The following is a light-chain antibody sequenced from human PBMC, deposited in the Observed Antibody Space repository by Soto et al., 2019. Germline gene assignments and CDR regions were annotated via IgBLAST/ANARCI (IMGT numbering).Light chain of an antibody. V-gene: IGLV1-44*01. J-gene: IGLJ2*01. CDR3: AAGDDSRSGVV. CDR2: RNN. Sequence: QSVLTQAPSASGPPGQRVTISCSGSNSTIGNNNVNWYQMVPGTAPKLLIYRNNQRPSGVPDRFSASKSGTSASLAISGLRSEDEADYYCAAGDDSRSGVVFGGGTKLTVL. CDR1: NSTIGNNN.